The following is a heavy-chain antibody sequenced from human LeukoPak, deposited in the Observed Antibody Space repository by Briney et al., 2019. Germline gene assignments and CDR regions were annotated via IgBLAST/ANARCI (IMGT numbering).Heavy chain of an antibody. CDR2: INPSGGST. Sequence: ASVKVSCKASGYTFTSYDINWVRQAPGQGLEWMGIINPSGGSTSYAQKFQGRVTMTRDTSTSTVYMELSSLRSEDTAVYYCARAGEPYYFDYWGQGTLVTVSS. D-gene: IGHD1-14*01. J-gene: IGHJ4*02. V-gene: IGHV1-46*01. CDR3: ARAGEPYYFDY. CDR1: GYTFTSYD.